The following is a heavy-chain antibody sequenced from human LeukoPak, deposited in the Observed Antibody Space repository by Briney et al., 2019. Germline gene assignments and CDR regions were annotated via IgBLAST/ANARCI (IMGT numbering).Heavy chain of an antibody. CDR2: INPNSGGT. CDR1: GYTFTGYY. J-gene: IGHJ5*02. Sequence: ASVKVSCKASGYTFTGYYTHWVRQAPGQGLEWMGWINPNSGGTNYAQKFQGRVTMTRDTSISTAYMELSRLRSDDTAVYYCARSDILTGPYNWFDPWGQGTLVTVSS. CDR3: ARSDILTGPYNWFDP. D-gene: IGHD3-9*01. V-gene: IGHV1-2*02.